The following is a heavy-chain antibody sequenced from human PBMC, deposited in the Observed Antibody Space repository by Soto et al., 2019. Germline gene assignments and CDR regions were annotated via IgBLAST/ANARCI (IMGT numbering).Heavy chain of an antibody. CDR2: IYYRGNT. Sequence: QLQLQESGPGVVKPSETLSLTCTVSGGSISSSNYYWGWIRQLPGQGLEWIGTIYYRGNTYNKPSLRSRVTISVDTSKNQFSLKLSSVTAADTAVYYCARLAIIVTEPTRVVYYYGMDVWGQGTTVTVSS. J-gene: IGHJ6*02. D-gene: IGHD2-21*01. CDR1: GGSISSSNYY. CDR3: ARLAIIVTEPTRVVYYYGMDV. V-gene: IGHV4-39*01.